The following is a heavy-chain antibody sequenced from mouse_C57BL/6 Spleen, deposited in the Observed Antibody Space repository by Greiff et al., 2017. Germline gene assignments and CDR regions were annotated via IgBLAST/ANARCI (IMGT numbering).Heavy chain of an antibody. CDR3: DCTGDDCDEEYCAMDY. Sequence: QVQLKESGPGLAPSQSLSITCTVSGFSLTSYGVHWVRQPPGKGLEWLVVIWSDGSTTYNSALKSRLSISKDNSKSQVFLKMNSLQTDDTAMYYCDCTGDDCDEEYCAMDYWGQGTSVTVSS. D-gene: IGHD2-4*01. J-gene: IGHJ4*01. CDR2: IWSDGST. V-gene: IGHV2-6*03. CDR1: GFSLTSYG.